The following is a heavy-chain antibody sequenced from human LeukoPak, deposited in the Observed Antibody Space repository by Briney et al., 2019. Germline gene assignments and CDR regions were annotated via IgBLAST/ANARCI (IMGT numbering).Heavy chain of an antibody. D-gene: IGHD5-18*01. J-gene: IGHJ4*02. CDR3: ARGRGYSYGYFDY. CDR2: INHSGST. CDR1: GGSFSGYY. Sequence: SETLSLTCAVYGGSFSGYYWSWIRQPPGKGLEWIGEINHSGSTNYNPSLKSRVTISVDTSKNQFSLKLSSVTAADTAVYYCARGRGYSYGYFDYWGQGTLVTVSS. V-gene: IGHV4-34*01.